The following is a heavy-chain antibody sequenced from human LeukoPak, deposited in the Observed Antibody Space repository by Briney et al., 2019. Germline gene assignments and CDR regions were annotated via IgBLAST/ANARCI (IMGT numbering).Heavy chain of an antibody. CDR2: IFYSGST. V-gene: IGHV4-59*01. CDR3: ARHPRITMVRGGFDY. CDR1: GGSISGYY. Sequence: SETLSLTCTVSGGSISGYYWSWIRQPPGKGLEWIGYIFYSGSTNYNPSLKSRVTISVDTSKNQFSLKLSSVTAADTAVYYCARHPRITMVRGGFDYWAREPWSPSPQ. D-gene: IGHD3-10*01. J-gene: IGHJ4*02.